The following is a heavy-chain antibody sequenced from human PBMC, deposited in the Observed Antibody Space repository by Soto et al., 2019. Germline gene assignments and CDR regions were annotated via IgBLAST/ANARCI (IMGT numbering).Heavy chain of an antibody. CDR3: AREKGGGSYMAY. D-gene: IGHD1-26*01. CDR1: GYTFTRYD. CDR2: MNPNSGNT. J-gene: IGHJ4*02. Sequence: QVQLVQSGAEVKKPGASVKVSCKASGYTFTRYDINWVRQATGQGLEWMGWMNPNSGNTGYAQKFQGRVTMTRHTSISTAHMEVSRLRSEDTAVYYCAREKGGGSYMAYWGQGTLVTLSS. V-gene: IGHV1-8*01.